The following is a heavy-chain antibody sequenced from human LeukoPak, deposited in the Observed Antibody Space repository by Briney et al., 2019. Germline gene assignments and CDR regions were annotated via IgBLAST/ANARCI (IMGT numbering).Heavy chain of an antibody. Sequence: ASVKVSCKASGYTFTSYAMHWVRQAPGQRLEWMGWINAGNGNTKYSQKFQGRVTITRDTSASTAYMELSSLRSEDTAVYYCAVYCSSTSCYGNWGQGTLVTVSS. CDR3: AVYCSSTSCYGN. D-gene: IGHD2-2*01. CDR1: GYTFTSYA. CDR2: INAGNGNT. V-gene: IGHV1-3*01. J-gene: IGHJ4*02.